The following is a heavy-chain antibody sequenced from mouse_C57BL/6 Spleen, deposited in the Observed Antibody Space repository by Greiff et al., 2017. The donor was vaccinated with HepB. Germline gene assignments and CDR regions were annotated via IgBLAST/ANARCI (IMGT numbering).Heavy chain of an antibody. J-gene: IGHJ2*01. CDR2: IYPSDSET. D-gene: IGHD1-1*01. Sequence: QVQLKQPGAELVRPGSSVKLSCKASGYTFTSYWMDWVKQRPGQGLEWIGNIYPSDSETHYNQKFKDKATLTVDKSSSTAYMQLSSLTSEDSAVYYCARGGTVVATTPYYFDYWGQGTTLTVSS. CDR3: ARGGTVVATTPYYFDY. V-gene: IGHV1-61*01. CDR1: GYTFTSYW.